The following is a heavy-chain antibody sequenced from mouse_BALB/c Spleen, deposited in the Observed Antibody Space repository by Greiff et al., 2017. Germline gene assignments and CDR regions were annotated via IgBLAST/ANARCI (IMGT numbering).Heavy chain of an antibody. Sequence: EVQLQESGGGLVQPGGSMKLSCVASGFTFSNYWMNWVRQSPEKGLEWVAEIRLKSNNYATHYAESVKGRFTISRDDSKSSVYLQMNNLRAEDTGIYYCTRRYGNYGGFAYWGQGTLVTVSA. D-gene: IGHD2-10*02. J-gene: IGHJ3*01. CDR3: TRRYGNYGGFAY. CDR2: IRLKSNNYAT. CDR1: GFTFSNYW. V-gene: IGHV6-6*02.